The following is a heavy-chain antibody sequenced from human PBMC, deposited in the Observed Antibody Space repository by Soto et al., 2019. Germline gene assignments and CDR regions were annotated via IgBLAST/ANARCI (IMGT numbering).Heavy chain of an antibody. CDR3: ARALQEYYYDSSGYYSAY. D-gene: IGHD3-22*01. Sequence: QVQLVQSGTEVKKPGSSVKVSCKASGGTFSTYAITWVRQAPGQGLEWMGGIIPVFGTAHYAQKFQGRVTITAEEAMSIGEMELSSLRSEDMALYYCARALQEYYYDSSGYYSAYWGQGTLVTVST. J-gene: IGHJ4*02. V-gene: IGHV1-69*12. CDR1: GGTFSTYA. CDR2: IIPVFGTA.